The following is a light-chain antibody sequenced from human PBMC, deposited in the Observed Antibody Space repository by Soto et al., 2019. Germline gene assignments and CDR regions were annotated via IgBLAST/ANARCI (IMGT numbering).Light chain of an antibody. Sequence: QSVLTQPASVSGSPGQSITISCTGTSSDVGGYNYVSWYQQHPGKAPKLMIYEVSNRPSGVSNRFSGSKSGNTASLTISGLQAEDEADYYCSSYTSSSNYVFGNGTKVTVL. CDR1: SSDVGGYNY. J-gene: IGLJ1*01. CDR3: SSYTSSSNYV. CDR2: EVS. V-gene: IGLV2-14*01.